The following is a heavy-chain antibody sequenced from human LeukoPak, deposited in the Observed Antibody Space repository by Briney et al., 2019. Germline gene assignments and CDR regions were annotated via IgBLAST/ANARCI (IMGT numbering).Heavy chain of an antibody. J-gene: IGHJ6*03. D-gene: IGHD3-3*01. V-gene: IGHV4-61*02. Sequence: PSETLSLTCTVSGGSISSGSYHWSWIRQPAGKGLEWIGRIYTSGSTNYNPSLKSRVTISVDTSKNQFSLKLSSVTAADTAVYYCAREGPIEYDSWSGYRFYYYMDVWGKGTTVTVSS. CDR2: IYTSGST. CDR3: AREGPIEYDSWSGYRFYYYMDV. CDR1: GGSISSGSYH.